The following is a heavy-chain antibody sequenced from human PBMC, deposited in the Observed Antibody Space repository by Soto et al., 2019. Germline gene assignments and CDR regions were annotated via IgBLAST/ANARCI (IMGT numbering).Heavy chain of an antibody. CDR2: IYYSGST. Sequence: PSETLSLTCTVSGGSISSYYWSWIRQPPGKGLEWIGYIYYSGSTNYNPSLKSRVTISVDTSKNQFSLKLSSVTAADTAVYYCARLGDLFSPNPVPDYFDYWGQGALVTVSS. CDR3: ARLGDLFSPNPVPDYFDY. J-gene: IGHJ4*02. V-gene: IGHV4-59*08. CDR1: GGSISSYY. D-gene: IGHD3-16*01.